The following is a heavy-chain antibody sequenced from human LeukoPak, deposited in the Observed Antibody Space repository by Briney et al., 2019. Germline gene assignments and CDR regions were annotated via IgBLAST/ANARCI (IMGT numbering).Heavy chain of an antibody. D-gene: IGHD3-3*01. CDR3: ARDRNIIGYFDL. Sequence: PSQTLSLTCTVSGGSISSGSYYWSWIRQPAGKGLEWIGRIYTSGSTNYNPSLKSRVTISVDTSKNQFSLKLSSVSAADTAVYYCARDRNIIGYFDLWGRGTLVTVSS. J-gene: IGHJ2*01. CDR2: IYTSGST. CDR1: GGSISSGSYY. V-gene: IGHV4-61*02.